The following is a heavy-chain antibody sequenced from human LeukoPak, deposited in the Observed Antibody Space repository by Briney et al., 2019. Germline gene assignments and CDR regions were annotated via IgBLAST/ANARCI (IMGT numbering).Heavy chain of an antibody. CDR2: ISYDGSNK. D-gene: IGHD2-8*02. CDR1: GFTFSSYA. Sequence: WGSLRLSCAASGFTFSSYAMHWVRQAPGKGLEWVAVISYDGSNKYYADSVKGRFTISRDNSKNTLYLQMNSLRAEDTAVYYCAREVDASGALDYWGQGTLVTVSS. V-gene: IGHV3-30*04. CDR3: AREVDASGALDY. J-gene: IGHJ4*02.